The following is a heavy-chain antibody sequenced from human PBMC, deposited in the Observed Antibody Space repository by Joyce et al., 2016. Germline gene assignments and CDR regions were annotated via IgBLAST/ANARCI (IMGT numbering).Heavy chain of an antibody. CDR2: ITAGNGNT. J-gene: IGHJ6*02. V-gene: IGHV1-3*01. CDR1: GYTFTNYA. D-gene: IGHD3-10*01. CDR3: VRDRAVDQDV. Sequence: QVQLVQSGAEVKKPGASVKFSCKAFGYTFTNYAIHWVRQAPGQRLEWMGWITAGNGNTKYSEKFQGRFTMTRDTSASTAYMELSNLRDEDTGVYYCVRDRAVDQDVWGQGTTVTVSS.